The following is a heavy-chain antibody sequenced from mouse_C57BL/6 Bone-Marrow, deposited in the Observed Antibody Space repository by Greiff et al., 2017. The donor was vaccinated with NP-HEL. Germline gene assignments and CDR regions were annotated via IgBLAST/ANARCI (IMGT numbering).Heavy chain of an antibody. CDR1: GYTFTEYT. J-gene: IGHJ4*01. D-gene: IGHD4-1*01. V-gene: IGHV1-62-2*01. Sequence: VQGVESGAELVKPGASVKLSCKASGYTFTEYTIHWVKQRSGQGLEWIGWFYPGSGSIKYNEKFKDKATLTADKSSSTVYMELSRLTSEDSAVYFCARHEDKVGRRYAMDYWGQGTSVTVSS. CDR2: FYPGSGSI. CDR3: ARHEDKVGRRYAMDY.